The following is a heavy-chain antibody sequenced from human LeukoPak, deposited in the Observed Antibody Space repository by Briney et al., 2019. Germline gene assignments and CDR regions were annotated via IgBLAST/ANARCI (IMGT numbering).Heavy chain of an antibody. CDR1: GFTFSSYA. V-gene: IGHV3-23*01. J-gene: IGHJ3*02. D-gene: IGHD6-19*01. CDR3: ASGSGGWYGDAFDI. CDR2: ISGSGGST. Sequence: GRSLRLSCAASGFTFSSYAMSWVRQAPGKGLEWVSSISGSGGSTYYADSVKGRFTISRDNSKNTLYLQMNSLRAEDTAVYYCASGSGGWYGDAFDIWGQGTMVTVSS.